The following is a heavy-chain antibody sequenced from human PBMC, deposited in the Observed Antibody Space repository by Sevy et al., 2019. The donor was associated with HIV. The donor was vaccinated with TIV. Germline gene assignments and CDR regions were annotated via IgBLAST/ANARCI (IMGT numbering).Heavy chain of an antibody. D-gene: IGHD2-2*01. J-gene: IGHJ5*02. V-gene: IGHV4-34*01. CDR3: ARSPPIVVVPGAPSWFDP. Sequence: SETLSLTCAVHGGSFSGYYWNWIRQPPGKGLEWIGEINHSGSTNYNPSPKSRVTISVDTSKNQFSLKLGCVTAADTAVYYCARSPPIVVVPGAPSWFDPWGQGTLVTVSS. CDR1: GGSFSGYY. CDR2: INHSGST.